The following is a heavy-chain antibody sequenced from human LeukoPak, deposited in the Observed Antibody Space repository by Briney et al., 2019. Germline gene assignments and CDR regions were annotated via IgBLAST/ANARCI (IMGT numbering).Heavy chain of an antibody. D-gene: IGHD3-10*01. J-gene: IGHJ4*02. CDR1: GFTFSTYG. Sequence: GGSLRLSCAASGFTFSTYGMHWVRQAPGKGLEWLTDIWYDGSNKYYTDFVKGRFTISRDNSKNTLYLQMSSLRAEDTAVYYCARDSNSYGSGATIDYWGQGTLVTVSS. V-gene: IGHV3-33*01. CDR3: ARDSNSYGSGATIDY. CDR2: IWYDGSNK.